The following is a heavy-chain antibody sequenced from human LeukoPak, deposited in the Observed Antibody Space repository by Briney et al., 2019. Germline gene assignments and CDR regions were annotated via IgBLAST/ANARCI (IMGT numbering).Heavy chain of an antibody. D-gene: IGHD2-2*01. V-gene: IGHV4-30-2*01. Sequence: SSETLSLTCAVSGGSISSGGYSWSWIRQPPGKGLEWIGYIYHSGSTYYNPSLKSRVTISVDTSKNQFSLKLSSVTAADTAVYYCARLRCSSTSCQIDYWGQGTLVTVSS. CDR3: ARLRCSSTSCQIDY. J-gene: IGHJ4*02. CDR2: IYHSGST. CDR1: GGSISSGGYS.